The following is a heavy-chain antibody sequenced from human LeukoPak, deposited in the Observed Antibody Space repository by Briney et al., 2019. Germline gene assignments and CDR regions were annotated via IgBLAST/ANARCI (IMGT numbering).Heavy chain of an antibody. D-gene: IGHD6-19*01. CDR1: GFTFSSNS. CDR3: ARGTYSSGWTIDY. Sequence: GGSLRLSCAASGFTFSSNSMNWVRQAPGKGLEWVSSISSSSSYIYYADSVKGRFTISRDNAKNSLYLQMNSLRAEDTAVYYCARGTYSSGWTIDYWGQGTLVTVSS. J-gene: IGHJ4*02. CDR2: ISSSSSYI. V-gene: IGHV3-21*01.